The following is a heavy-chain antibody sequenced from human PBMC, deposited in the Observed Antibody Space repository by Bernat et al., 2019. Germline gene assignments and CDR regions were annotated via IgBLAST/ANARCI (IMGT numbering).Heavy chain of an antibody. D-gene: IGHD2-2*01. CDR2: INAGNGNT. Sequence: QVQLVQSGAEVKKPGASVKVSCKASGYTFTSYAMHWVRQAPGQRLEWMGWINAGNGNTKYSQKFQGRVTITRDTSERTAYMELSSLRSEDTAVYYCATLVVPAAMIAAAGNRDDYWGQGTLVTVSS. CDR1: GYTFTSYA. V-gene: IGHV1-3*01. J-gene: IGHJ4*02. CDR3: ATLVVPAAMIAAAGNRDDY.